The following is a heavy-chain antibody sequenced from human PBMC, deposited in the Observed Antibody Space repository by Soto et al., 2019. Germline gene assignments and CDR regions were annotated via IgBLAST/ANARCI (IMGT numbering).Heavy chain of an antibody. V-gene: IGHV1-8*01. CDR3: ASGVTLLGSGAMDV. Sequence: QVPLVQSGAEVKKPGASVKVSCKASGYTFTSYDINWVRQATGQGLEWMGWMNPNSGNTGYAQKFQGRVTMTRNTSISTAYMELSSLRSEDTAVYYCASGVTLLGSGAMDVWGKGTTVTVSS. J-gene: IGHJ6*04. CDR1: GYTFTSYD. D-gene: IGHD3-10*01. CDR2: MNPNSGNT.